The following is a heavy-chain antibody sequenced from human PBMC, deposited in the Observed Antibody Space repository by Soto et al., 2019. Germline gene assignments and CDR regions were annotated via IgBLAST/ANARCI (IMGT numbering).Heavy chain of an antibody. CDR1: GFTFSNYA. V-gene: IGHV3-23*01. CDR2: ISGSGGSP. CDR3: EKEGTSGLYSFDY. Sequence: EVQLLETGGGLGQTGESLRLSCAASGFTFSNYAMNWVSQAPGKVLEWVSTISGSGGSPYYSDSVKGRFTISRDNSKNTLYLQMNSLQAGDSAIYSCEKEGTSGLYSFDYWGTGTLVTVSS. J-gene: IGHJ4*02. D-gene: IGHD6-19*01.